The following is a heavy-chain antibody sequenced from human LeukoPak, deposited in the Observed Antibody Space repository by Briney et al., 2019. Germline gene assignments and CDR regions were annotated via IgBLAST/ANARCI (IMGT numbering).Heavy chain of an antibody. D-gene: IGHD5-12*01. CDR1: GFIFSNYY. V-gene: IGHV3-21*01. CDR2: ISSGSDYM. CDR3: ARVLPRYSGYDYLGATDY. J-gene: IGHJ4*02. Sequence: TGGSLRLSCAASGFIFSNYYMNWVRQAPGKGLEWVSSISSGSDYMYYVDSVKGRFTISRDNAKNSLYLLMNSLRAEDTAVYYCARVLPRYSGYDYLGATDYWGQGALVTVSS.